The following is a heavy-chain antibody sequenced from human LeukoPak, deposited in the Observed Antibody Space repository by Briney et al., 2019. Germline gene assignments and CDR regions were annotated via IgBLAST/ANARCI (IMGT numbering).Heavy chain of an antibody. CDR1: GFTFSSYA. V-gene: IGHV3-30-3*01. D-gene: IGHD6-13*01. Sequence: PGGSLRLSCAASGFTFSSYAMHWVRQAPGKGLEWVAVISYDGSNKYYADSVKGRFTISRDNSKNTLYLQMNSLRAEDTAVYYCARVRRPGIAAAGAGFDYWGQGTLVTVSS. CDR2: ISYDGSNK. J-gene: IGHJ4*02. CDR3: ARVRRPGIAAAGAGFDY.